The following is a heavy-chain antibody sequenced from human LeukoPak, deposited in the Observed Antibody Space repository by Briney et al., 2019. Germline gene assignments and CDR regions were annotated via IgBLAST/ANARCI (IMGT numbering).Heavy chain of an antibody. Sequence: SETLSLTCTVSGYSINSGYYWGWIRQPPGKGLEWIGSIYHSGSTYYNPSLKSRVTISVDTSKNQFSLKLSSMTAADTAVYYCARGALLWFGDRMEYYFDYWGQGTLLTVSS. CDR3: ARGALLWFGDRMEYYFDY. D-gene: IGHD3-10*01. V-gene: IGHV4-38-2*02. CDR2: IYHSGST. CDR1: GYSINSGYY. J-gene: IGHJ4*02.